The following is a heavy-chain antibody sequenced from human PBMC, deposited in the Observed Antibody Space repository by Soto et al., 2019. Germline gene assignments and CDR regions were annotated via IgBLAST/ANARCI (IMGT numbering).Heavy chain of an antibody. CDR2: IYSNGNT. D-gene: IGHD2-15*01. CDR1: GGSISSYA. V-gene: IGHV4-59*01. CDR3: AREFPLFDSFARAYYYYGMDV. J-gene: IGHJ6*02. Sequence: SETLSLTCTVSGGSISSYAWSWIRQPPGKGLEWIAYIYSNGNTNYNPSLESRVTMSVDTSKNHFSLRLSSVTAADTAVYYCAREFPLFDSFARAYYYYGMDVWGQGTTVTVSS.